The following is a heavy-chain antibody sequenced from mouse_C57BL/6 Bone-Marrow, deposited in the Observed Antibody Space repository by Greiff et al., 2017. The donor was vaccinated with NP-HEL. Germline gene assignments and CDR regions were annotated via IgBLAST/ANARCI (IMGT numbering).Heavy chain of an antibody. Sequence: VQLKESVAELVRPGASVKLSCTASGFNIKNTYMHWVKQRPEQGLEWIGRIDPANGNTKYAPKFQGKATITADTSSNTAYLQLSSLTSEDTAIYYCASYYDYLYYAMDYWGQGTSVTVSS. CDR1: GFNIKNTY. D-gene: IGHD2-4*01. J-gene: IGHJ4*01. CDR3: ASYYDYLYYAMDY. V-gene: IGHV14-3*01. CDR2: IDPANGNT.